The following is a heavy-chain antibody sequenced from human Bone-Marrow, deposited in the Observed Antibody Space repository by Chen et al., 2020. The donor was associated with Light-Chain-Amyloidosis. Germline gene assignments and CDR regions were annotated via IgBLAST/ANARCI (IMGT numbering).Heavy chain of an antibody. CDR2: VYYGGST. CDR1: GGSITSSGHY. V-gene: IGHV4-39*01. J-gene: IGHJ5*02. CDR3: ARNCTSEIRGGWFDP. D-gene: IGHD2-8*01. Sequence: QLQLQEAGPGLVKPSETLSLTCTISGGSITSSGHYWGWFRQPPGKGLEWVATVYYGGSTYYNPALKNRVLISVDTSRNQFSLKLASVTASDTAVYFGARNCTSEIRGGWFDPWGPGTLVTVSS.